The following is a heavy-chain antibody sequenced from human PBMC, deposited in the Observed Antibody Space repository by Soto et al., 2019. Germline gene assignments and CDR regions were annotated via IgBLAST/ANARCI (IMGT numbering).Heavy chain of an antibody. V-gene: IGHV4-59*01. CDR3: TTAPGQWLNYYGMDV. CDR1: GVSISSDY. D-gene: IGHD6-19*01. J-gene: IGHJ6*02. CDR2: IYSRGNT. Sequence: PSETLSLTCTVSGVSISSDYWSWIRQSPGKGLEWIGYIYSRGNTNYNPSLKSRVTISVDTSKTQFSLNLSSVTAADTAVYYCTTAPGQWLNYYGMDVWGQGTTVTVSS.